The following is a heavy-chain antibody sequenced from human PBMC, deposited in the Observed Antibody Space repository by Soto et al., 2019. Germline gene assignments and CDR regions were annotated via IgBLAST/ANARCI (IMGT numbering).Heavy chain of an antibody. CDR1: GYSFTTKW. CDR2: IYPDDSDT. Sequence: GESLKISCNASGYSFTTKWIGWVRQMPGKGLEWMGIIYPDDSDTRYSPSFQGQVTVSADKSISTAYLQWSSLKASDTAMYYCARYWHSYSSNYFYGMDVWGQGTTVTVSS. V-gene: IGHV5-51*01. CDR3: ARYWHSYSSNYFYGMDV. J-gene: IGHJ6*02. D-gene: IGHD5-18*01.